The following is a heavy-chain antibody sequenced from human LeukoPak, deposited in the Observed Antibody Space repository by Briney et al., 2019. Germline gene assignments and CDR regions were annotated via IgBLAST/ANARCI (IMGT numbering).Heavy chain of an antibody. V-gene: IGHV1-18*01. CDR3: ARRLRYGSGAFDI. D-gene: IGHD3-10*01. CDR2: ISAYNGNT. CDR1: GYTFTNYG. Sequence: GASVKVSCKASGYTFTNYGISWVRQAPGQGLEWMGWISAYNGNTKYAQKFQGRVTITADKSTSTAYMELSSLRSEDTAVYYCARRLRYGSGAFDIWGQGTMVTVSS. J-gene: IGHJ3*02.